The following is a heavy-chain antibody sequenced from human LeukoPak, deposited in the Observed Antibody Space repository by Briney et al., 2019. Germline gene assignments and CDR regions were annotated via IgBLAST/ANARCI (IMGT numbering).Heavy chain of an antibody. V-gene: IGHV4-34*01. CDR2: INHSGST. CDR1: GGSFSGYY. J-gene: IGHJ5*02. CDR3: ATENGQAWFDP. D-gene: IGHD1-1*01. Sequence: SETLSLTCAVYGGSFSGYYWSWIRQPPGKGLGWIGEINHSGSTNYNPSLKSRVTISVDTSKNQFSLKLSSVTAADTAVYYCATENGQAWFDPWGQGTLVTVSS.